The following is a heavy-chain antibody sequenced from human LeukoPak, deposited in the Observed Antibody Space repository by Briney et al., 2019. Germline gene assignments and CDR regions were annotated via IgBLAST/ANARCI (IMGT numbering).Heavy chain of an antibody. CDR1: GGSISSGGYY. CDR2: IYYSGST. Sequence: SETLSLTCTVSGGSISSGGYYWGWIRQHPGKGLEWIGYIYYSGSTYYNPSLKSRVTISVDTSKNQFSLKLSSVTAADTAVYDCASLRWSGYYVGSPDHDYWGQGTLVTVSS. V-gene: IGHV4-31*03. J-gene: IGHJ4*02. D-gene: IGHD3-3*01. CDR3: ASLRWSGYYVGSPDHDY.